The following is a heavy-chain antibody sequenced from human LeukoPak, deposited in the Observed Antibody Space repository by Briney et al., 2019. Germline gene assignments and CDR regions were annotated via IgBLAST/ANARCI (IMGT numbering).Heavy chain of an antibody. CDR1: GYTFTSYG. CDR3: ARVAFTGVVPAAMVGRFDP. D-gene: IGHD2-2*01. V-gene: IGHV1-18*01. CDR2: ISAYNGNT. Sequence: ASVKVSCKASGYTFTSYGISWVRPAPGQGLEWMGWISAYNGNTNYAQKLQGRVTMTTDTSTSTAYMELRSLRSDDTAVYYCARVAFTGVVPAAMVGRFDPWGQGTLVTVSS. J-gene: IGHJ5*02.